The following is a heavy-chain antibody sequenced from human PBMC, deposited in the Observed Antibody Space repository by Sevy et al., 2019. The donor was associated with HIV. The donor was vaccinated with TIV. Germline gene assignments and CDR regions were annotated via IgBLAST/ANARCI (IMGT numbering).Heavy chain of an antibody. D-gene: IGHD3-16*01. V-gene: IGHV3-23*01. CDR3: AKDWTSQYYYDSHDLDH. Sequence: GGSLRLSCAASGFTFSNYAMSWVRQAPGKGLEWVSTISASGVTTYHADSVKGRFTVSRDNSENTLYLQLSSLRAEDTAVYYCAKDWTSQYYYDSHDLDHWGQRTLVTVSS. CDR2: ISASGVTT. J-gene: IGHJ4*02. CDR1: GFTFSNYA.